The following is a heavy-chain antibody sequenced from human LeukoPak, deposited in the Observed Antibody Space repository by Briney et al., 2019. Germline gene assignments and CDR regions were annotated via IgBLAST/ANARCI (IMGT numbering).Heavy chain of an antibody. V-gene: IGHV3-30*02. CDR3: AKDGSIRFLEWLLMDY. CDR2: IRYDGSNK. J-gene: IGHJ4*02. Sequence: GGSLRLSCAASGFTFSSYGMHWVRQAPGKGLEWVAFIRYDGSNKYYADSVKGRFTISRDNSKNTLYLQMNSLRAEDTAVYYCAKDGSIRFLEWLLMDYWGQGTLVTVSS. D-gene: IGHD3-3*01. CDR1: GFTFSSYG.